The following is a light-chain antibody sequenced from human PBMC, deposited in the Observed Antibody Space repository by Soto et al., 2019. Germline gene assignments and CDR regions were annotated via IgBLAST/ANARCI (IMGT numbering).Light chain of an antibody. CDR1: QCIGRF. Sequence: RVSLSLSAVSSSEKDRVTLTSRSLQCIGRFLNRHQQKPGQAPNVLINVASTLRSGVPSRFSGSGSGTDFNLYINSLQPEDFIPYLCQVSVFTPHTFGG. CDR3: QVSVFTPHT. CDR2: VAS. J-gene: IGKJ4*01. V-gene: IGKV1-39*01.